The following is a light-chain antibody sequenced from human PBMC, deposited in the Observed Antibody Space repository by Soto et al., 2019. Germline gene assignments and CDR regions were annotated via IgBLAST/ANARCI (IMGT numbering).Light chain of an antibody. CDR2: GAS. CDR1: QSVSSSY. J-gene: IGKJ3*01. V-gene: IGKV3-20*01. Sequence: EIVLTQSPGTLSLSPGERATLSCRASQSVSSSYLAWYQQKPGQAPRLLIYGASSRATGIPDRFSGSGSATDFTLTISRLEPEDFAVYYCQQYGSSPGFGPGTKVDIK. CDR3: QQYGSSPG.